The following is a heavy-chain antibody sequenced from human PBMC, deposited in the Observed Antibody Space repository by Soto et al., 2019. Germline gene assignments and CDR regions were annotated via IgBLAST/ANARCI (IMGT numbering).Heavy chain of an antibody. CDR3: AGRIRANYSYYRDV. J-gene: IGHJ6*03. D-gene: IGHD3-10*01. Sequence: QVQLVQSGAEVKKPGASVKVSCKASGYTFTSSDINWVRQATGQGLEWMGWMNVNSGNTSYAQKFQGRVTMTRNTSISTAYMELSSLRSEDTAVYYCAGRIRANYSYYRDVWGKGTTVTVSS. CDR1: GYTFTSSD. V-gene: IGHV1-8*01. CDR2: MNVNSGNT.